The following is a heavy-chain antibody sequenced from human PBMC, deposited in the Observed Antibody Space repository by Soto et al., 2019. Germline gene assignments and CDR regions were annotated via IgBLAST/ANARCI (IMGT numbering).Heavy chain of an antibody. J-gene: IGHJ4*02. Sequence: QVQLVQSGAEVKKPGSSVKVSCKASGGTFSSYAISWVRQAPRQGLEWMGGIIPIFGTANYAQKFQGRVTITADKSTSTAYMELSSLRSEDTAVYYCARAPVGYYGSGSFDYWGQGTLVTVSS. V-gene: IGHV1-69*06. D-gene: IGHD3-10*01. CDR3: ARAPVGYYGSGSFDY. CDR2: IIPIFGTA. CDR1: GGTFSSYA.